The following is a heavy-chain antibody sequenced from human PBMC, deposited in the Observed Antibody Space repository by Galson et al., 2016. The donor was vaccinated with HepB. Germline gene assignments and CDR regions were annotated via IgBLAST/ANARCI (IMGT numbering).Heavy chain of an antibody. D-gene: IGHD3-10*01. Sequence: SVKVSCKASGYSFTGYFLNWVRQAPGQGLEWMGWIGPGSGDTKYAQKFRGRVTITRDRSISTVTMELNRLRSDDTAVYYCARSTGFGIRIDYWGQGTQVTVSS. J-gene: IGHJ4*02. V-gene: IGHV1-2*02. CDR3: ARSTGFGIRIDY. CDR2: IGPGSGDT. CDR1: GYSFTGYF.